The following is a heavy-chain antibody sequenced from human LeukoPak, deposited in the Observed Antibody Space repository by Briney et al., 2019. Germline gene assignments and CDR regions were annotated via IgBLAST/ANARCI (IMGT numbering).Heavy chain of an antibody. J-gene: IGHJ4*02. D-gene: IGHD3-22*01. CDR3: ARGVDSSGYYYTPFDY. CDR1: GVSFSGHY. CDR2: INHSGST. V-gene: IGHV4-34*01. Sequence: PSETLSLTCAVYGVSFSGHYWRWIRQPPGKGLEWIGEINHSGSTNYNPSLKSRVTISVDTSKNQFSLKLSSVTAADTAVYYCARGVDSSGYYYTPFDYWGQGTLVTVSS.